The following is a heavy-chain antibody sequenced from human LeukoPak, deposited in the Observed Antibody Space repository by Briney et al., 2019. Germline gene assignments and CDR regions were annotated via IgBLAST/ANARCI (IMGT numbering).Heavy chain of an antibody. CDR3: ARSPGGDYGFDY. CDR2: IYYSGST. D-gene: IGHD4-17*01. CDR1: GGSISSSSYY. V-gene: IGHV4-39*07. Sequence: RASETLSLTCTVSGGSISSSSYYWGWIRQPPGKGLEWIGSIYYSGSTYYNPSLKSRVTISVDTSKNQFSLKLSSVTAADTAVYYCARSPGGDYGFDYWGQGTLVTVSS. J-gene: IGHJ4*02.